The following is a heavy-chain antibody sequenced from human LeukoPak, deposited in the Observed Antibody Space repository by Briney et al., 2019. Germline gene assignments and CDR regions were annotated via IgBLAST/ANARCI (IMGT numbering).Heavy chain of an antibody. J-gene: IGHJ3*02. Sequence: GGSLRLSCAASGFTVSSNYMSWVRQAPGKGLEWVSIIYNDGSTYYADSVKGQFIISRDNSKNTLYLQINSLTDEDTAVYYCARTTVAPGSYDAFDIWGQGTMVTVSS. CDR2: IYNDGST. V-gene: IGHV3-53*01. CDR1: GFTVSSNY. CDR3: ARTTVAPGSYDAFDI. D-gene: IGHD4-23*01.